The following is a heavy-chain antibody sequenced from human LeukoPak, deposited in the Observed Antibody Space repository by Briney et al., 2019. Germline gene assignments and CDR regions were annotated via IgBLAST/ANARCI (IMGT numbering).Heavy chain of an antibody. J-gene: IGHJ6*02. Sequence: PGGSLRLSCAASGFSFTNYGMAWVRQAPGKGLEWLSAINGIGASTYYADSVQGRFTISRDNSKNTLYLQMNSLRAEDTAVYFCAKDREGYYYSFAMGVWGQETTVTVSS. V-gene: IGHV3-23*01. CDR3: AKDREGYYYSFAMGV. CDR2: INGIGAST. CDR1: GFSFTNYG.